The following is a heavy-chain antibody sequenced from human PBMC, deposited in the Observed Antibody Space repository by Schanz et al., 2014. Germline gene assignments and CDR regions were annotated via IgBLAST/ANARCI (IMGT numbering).Heavy chain of an antibody. D-gene: IGHD6-13*01. CDR2: INPNSGGT. CDR3: ARDGHSSNWRSYFFYGLDV. J-gene: IGHJ6*02. CDR1: GDTFTRYH. V-gene: IGHV1-2*06. Sequence: QVQLVQSGAEVKKPGASVKVPCKASGDTFTRYHMHWVRQAPGQGLEWMGRINPNSGGTNYAQKFQGRVTLTWNTSTSTAYMELRRLRSDDTAIYYCARDGHSSNWRSYFFYGLDVWGQGTTVTVSS.